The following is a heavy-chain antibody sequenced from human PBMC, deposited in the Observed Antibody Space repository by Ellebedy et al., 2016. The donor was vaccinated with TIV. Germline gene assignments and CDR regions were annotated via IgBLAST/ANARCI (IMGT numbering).Heavy chain of an antibody. V-gene: IGHV1-18*04. CDR1: GYTFTSYG. D-gene: IGHD4-17*01. Sequence: AASVKVSCKAFGYTFTSYGISWVRQAPGQGLEWMGWISGYNGNTYSAQKLQGRVTMTTDTSTSTAYMELRSLRSDDTAVYYCARFVDGDYEDYWGQGALVTVSS. CDR2: ISGYNGNT. CDR3: ARFVDGDYEDY. J-gene: IGHJ4*02.